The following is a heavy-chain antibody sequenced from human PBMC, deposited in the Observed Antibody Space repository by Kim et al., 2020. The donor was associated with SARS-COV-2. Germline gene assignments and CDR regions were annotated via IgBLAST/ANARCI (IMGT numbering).Heavy chain of an antibody. J-gene: IGHJ2*01. Sequence: KGRFTISRDNAKNSLYLQMNSLRAEDTAVYYCARVCRDGYNFYLYWYFDLWGRGTLVTVSS. CDR3: ARVCRDGYNFYLYWYFDL. V-gene: IGHV3-48*03. D-gene: IGHD5-12*01.